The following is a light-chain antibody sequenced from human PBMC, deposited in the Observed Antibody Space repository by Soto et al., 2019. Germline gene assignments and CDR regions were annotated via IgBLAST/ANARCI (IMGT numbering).Light chain of an antibody. Sequence: QSVLTQPPSVSGSPGQSVTISCTGTRSDVGSYNGVSWYQQPPGTAPKLIIYEGSTRPSGVPDRFSGSKSGNTASLTITGLQAEDEADYYCNSYTISGTYVFGTGTKVTVL. J-gene: IGLJ1*01. V-gene: IGLV2-18*02. CDR1: RSDVGSYNG. CDR2: EGS. CDR3: NSYTISGTYV.